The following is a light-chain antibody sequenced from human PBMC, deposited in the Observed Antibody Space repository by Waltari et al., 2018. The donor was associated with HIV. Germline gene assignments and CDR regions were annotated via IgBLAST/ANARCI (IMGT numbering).Light chain of an antibody. Sequence: DIQMTQSPSSLSASVGDRVTITCRASQGIRSYFSWYQQTPGKVPKLLIYGASTLQSGVPSRFSGSGSGTDFTLTISSLQPEDVATYYCQKYNHDPPWTFGQGTKVEI. CDR3: QKYNHDPPWT. CDR1: QGIRSY. CDR2: GAS. V-gene: IGKV1-27*01. J-gene: IGKJ1*01.